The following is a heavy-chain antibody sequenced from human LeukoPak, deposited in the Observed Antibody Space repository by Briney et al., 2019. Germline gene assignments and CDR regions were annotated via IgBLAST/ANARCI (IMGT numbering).Heavy chain of an antibody. J-gene: IGHJ5*02. CDR2: IYTSGST. Sequence: SETLSLTCTVSGGSISIYYWNWIRQPAGKGLEWIGRIYTSGSTNYNPSLKSRVTMSVDTSKNQFSLKLSSVTAADTAVYYCAREPETGYGSGSYYHVNWFDPWGQGTLVTVSS. V-gene: IGHV4-4*07. D-gene: IGHD3-10*01. CDR1: GGSISIYY. CDR3: AREPETGYGSGSYYHVNWFDP.